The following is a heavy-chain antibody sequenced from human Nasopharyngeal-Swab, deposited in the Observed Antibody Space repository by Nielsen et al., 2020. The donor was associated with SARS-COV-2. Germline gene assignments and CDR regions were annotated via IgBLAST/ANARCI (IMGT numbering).Heavy chain of an antibody. Sequence: SETLSLTCTVSGGSISSCYWSWVRQPPGKGLEWMGYIYYSGSTNYNPSLKSRVTISVDKSTNQFSLKLSSVTAAATAVYYCARAASIYGDYYSYGMDVWGQGTTVTVSS. D-gene: IGHD3-10*01. CDR2: IYYSGST. V-gene: IGHV4-59*01. CDR3: ARAASIYGDYYSYGMDV. J-gene: IGHJ6*02. CDR1: GGSISSCY.